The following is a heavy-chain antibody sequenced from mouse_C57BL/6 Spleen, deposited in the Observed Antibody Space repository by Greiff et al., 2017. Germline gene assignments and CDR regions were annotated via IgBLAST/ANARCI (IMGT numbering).Heavy chain of an antibody. V-gene: IGHV1-26*01. J-gene: IGHJ3*01. D-gene: IGHD2-2*01. CDR1: GYTFTDYY. Sequence: EVQLQQSGPELVKPGASVKISCKASGYTFTDYYMNWVKQSHGKSLEWIGDINPNNGGTSYNQKFKGKATLTVDKSSSTAYMELRSLTSEDSAVYYCARDDYGYPFAYWGQGTLVTVSA. CDR3: ARDDYGYPFAY. CDR2: INPNNGGT.